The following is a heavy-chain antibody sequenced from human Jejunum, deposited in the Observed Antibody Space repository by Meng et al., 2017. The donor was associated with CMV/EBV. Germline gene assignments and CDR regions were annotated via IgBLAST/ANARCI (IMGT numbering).Heavy chain of an antibody. V-gene: IGHV3-23*01. D-gene: IGHD3-22*01. Sequence: WVRQAPGKGLEWGSGISNSGGSTYYADSVKGRFTISRDNSKKTLHLQINSLRAEDTAVYFCAKVPSIPNSSGYYYAKFYYGMDVWGQGTTVTVSS. J-gene: IGHJ6*02. CDR3: AKVPSIPNSSGYYYAKFYYGMDV. CDR2: ISNSGGST.